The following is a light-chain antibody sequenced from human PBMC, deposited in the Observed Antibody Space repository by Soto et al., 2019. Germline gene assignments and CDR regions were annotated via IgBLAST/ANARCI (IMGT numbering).Light chain of an antibody. CDR1: QSLSGN. CDR2: GAS. J-gene: IGKJ1*01. Sequence: EIVMTQSPATLAVSPGETATLSCRASQSLSGNLAWYQQKAGQAPRLLVYGASTKATDMPGRFSGRGSGTEFTLTITNLQSEDFAVYYCQQYRYWPRTFGQGTKVDIK. CDR3: QQYRYWPRT. V-gene: IGKV3-15*01.